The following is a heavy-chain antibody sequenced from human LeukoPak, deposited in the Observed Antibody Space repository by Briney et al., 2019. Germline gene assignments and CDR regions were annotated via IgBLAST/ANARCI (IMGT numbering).Heavy chain of an antibody. CDR2: ISSSGSTI. CDR3: ARETVAAAGPFDY. Sequence: GRSLRLSCAASGFTFSSYGMHWVRQAPGKGLEWVSYISSSGSTIHYADSVKGRFTISRDNAKNSLYLQVNSLRADDTAYYYCARETVAAAGPFDYWGRGTLVTVSS. J-gene: IGHJ4*01. D-gene: IGHD6-13*01. CDR1: GFTFSSYG. V-gene: IGHV3-48*04.